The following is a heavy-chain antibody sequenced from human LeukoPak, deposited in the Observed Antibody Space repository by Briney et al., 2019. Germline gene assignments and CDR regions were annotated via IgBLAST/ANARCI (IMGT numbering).Heavy chain of an antibody. CDR1: GFTFSSYG. CDR3: AKDGPRYCSSTSCYYFDY. V-gene: IGHV3-30*02. D-gene: IGHD2-2*01. CDR2: IRYDGSNK. Sequence: GGSLRLSCAASGFTFSSYGMHWVRQAPGKGLEWVAFIRYDGSNKYYADSVKGRFTISRDNSKNTLYLQMNSLRAEDTAVYYCAKDGPRYCSSTSCYYFDYWGQGTLVTVSS. J-gene: IGHJ4*02.